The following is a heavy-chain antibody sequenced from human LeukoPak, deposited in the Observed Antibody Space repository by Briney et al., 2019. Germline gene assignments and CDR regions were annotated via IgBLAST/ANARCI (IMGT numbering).Heavy chain of an antibody. J-gene: IGHJ6*03. Sequence: SETLSLTCTVSGGSISSSSYYWGWIRQPPGKGLEWIGSIYYSGSTYYNPSLKSRVTISVDTSKNQFSLKLSSVTAADTAVYYCARERDYDFWSGYYQYYMDVWGKGTTVTVSS. CDR1: GGSISSSSYY. CDR3: ARERDYDFWSGYYQYYMDV. V-gene: IGHV4-39*07. D-gene: IGHD3-3*01. CDR2: IYYSGST.